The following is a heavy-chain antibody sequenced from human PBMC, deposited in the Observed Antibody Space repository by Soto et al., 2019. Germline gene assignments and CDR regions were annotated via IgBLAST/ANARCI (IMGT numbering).Heavy chain of an antibody. CDR3: AADPALVPGYYYGLDV. CDR2: IVVGSGHT. J-gene: IGHJ6*02. CDR1: GFTFSTSA. Sequence: SVKVSCKASGFTFSTSAMQWVRQARGQRLEWIGWIVVGSGHTDYAQKFQERVTITRDMSTSTAYMELSSLRSEDTAVYYCAADPALVPGYYYGLDVWGQGTTVTVS. D-gene: IGHD1-26*01. V-gene: IGHV1-58*02.